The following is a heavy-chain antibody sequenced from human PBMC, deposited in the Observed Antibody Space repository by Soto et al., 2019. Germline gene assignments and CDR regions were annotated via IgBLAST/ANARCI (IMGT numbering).Heavy chain of an antibody. Sequence: QIQLMQSGAELKKPGASGKVSCKASGYTSTSYGILWVRQAPGQRLEWTGWINAGNGNTKYSEKFQGRATITTDTSASTDYMELRSLRSDDTAVSYCDRNPTDITTYYHRDYYGIDVWDQGPT. CDR3: DRNPTDITTYYHRDYYGIDV. D-gene: IGHD1-1*01. CDR1: GYTSTSYG. V-gene: IGHV1-3*01. CDR2: INAGNGNT. J-gene: IGHJ6*02.